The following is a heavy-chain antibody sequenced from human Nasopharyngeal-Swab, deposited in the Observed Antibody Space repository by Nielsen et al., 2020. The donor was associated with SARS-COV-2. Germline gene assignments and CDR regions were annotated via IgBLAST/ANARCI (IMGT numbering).Heavy chain of an antibody. CDR2: IYSGGST. Sequence: GESLKISCAASGFTVSSNYMSWVRQAPGKGLEWVSVIYSGGSTYYADSVKGRFTISRHNSKNTLYLQMNSLRPEDTAVYYCARENQGTGGSDYWGQGTLVTVSS. J-gene: IGHJ4*02. D-gene: IGHD1-14*01. CDR1: GFTVSSNY. CDR3: ARENQGTGGSDY. V-gene: IGHV3-53*04.